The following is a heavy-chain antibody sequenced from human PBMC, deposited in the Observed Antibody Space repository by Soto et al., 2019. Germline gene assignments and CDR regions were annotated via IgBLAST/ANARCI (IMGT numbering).Heavy chain of an antibody. V-gene: IGHV5-51*01. J-gene: IGHJ1*01. CDR3: ARLGGDSSGIAFQY. D-gene: IGHD3-22*01. CDR1: GYSFTTYW. Sequence: ESLQISCNGCGYSFTTYWIGWVRHMPGKGLEWMGIIYPGDSDTRYSPSFQGQVTISADKSISTAYLQWSSLKASDTAIYYCARLGGDSSGIAFQYWGQGTLVTVSS. CDR2: IYPGDSDT.